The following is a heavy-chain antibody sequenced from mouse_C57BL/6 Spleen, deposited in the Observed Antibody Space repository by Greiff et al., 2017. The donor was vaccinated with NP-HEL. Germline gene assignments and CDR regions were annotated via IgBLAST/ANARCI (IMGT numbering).Heavy chain of an antibody. Sequence: VQLQQSGAELVRPGASVTLSCTASGYTFTDYEMHWVKQTPVHGLEWIGAIDPETGGTAYNQKFKGKAILTADKSSSTAYMELRSLTSEDSAVYYCTRSGLGYKAMDCWGQGASVTVST. J-gene: IGHJ4*01. CDR1: GYTFTDYE. CDR2: IDPETGGT. V-gene: IGHV1-15*01. D-gene: IGHD3-1*01. CDR3: TRSGLGYKAMDC.